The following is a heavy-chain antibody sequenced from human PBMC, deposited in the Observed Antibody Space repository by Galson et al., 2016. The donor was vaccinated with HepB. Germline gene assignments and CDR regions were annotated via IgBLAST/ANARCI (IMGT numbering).Heavy chain of an antibody. D-gene: IGHD3-9*01. J-gene: IGHJ4*02. CDR3: AHSQYDNFNGYYASGFDF. CDR2: IYWDDDK. Sequence: PALVKPTQTLTLTCTFSGFSLSPTEVAVGWIRQSPGKALEWLALIYWDDDKSYRPSLENRLTITKDTSKNQVVLTMTNMDPVDTATYYCAHSQYDNFNGYYASGFDFWGPGTLVTVSS. V-gene: IGHV2-5*02. CDR1: GFSLSPTEVA.